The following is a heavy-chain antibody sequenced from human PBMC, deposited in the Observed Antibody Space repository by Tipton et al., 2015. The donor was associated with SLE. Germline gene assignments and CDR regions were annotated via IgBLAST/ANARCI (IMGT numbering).Heavy chain of an antibody. D-gene: IGHD3-22*01. CDR2: ISSGGSHI. V-gene: IGHV3-21*06. J-gene: IGHJ3*02. CDR1: KFTFTTYW. CDR3: AREVVVAQGVDAYDM. Sequence: GSLRLSCTSSKFTFTTYWTHWVRQAPGKGLEWVSSISSGGSHIYYADPVKGRFTISRDNAENSLSLQMNSLRLEDTAVYYCAREVVVAQGVDAYDMWGQGTMVTVSS.